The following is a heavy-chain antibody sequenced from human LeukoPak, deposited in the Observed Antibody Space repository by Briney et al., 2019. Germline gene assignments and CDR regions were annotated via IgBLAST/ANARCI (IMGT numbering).Heavy chain of an antibody. CDR1: GFTFSSYA. D-gene: IGHD5-18*01. CDR2: ISGSGGST. V-gene: IGHV3-23*01. Sequence: PGGSLRPSCAASGFTFSSYAMSWVRQAPGKGLEWVSAISGSGGSTYYADSVKGRFTISRDNSKNTLYLQMNSLRAEDTAVYYCARHLSGVTGYTYGRGIDYWGQGTLVTVSS. CDR3: ARHLSGVTGYTYGRGIDY. J-gene: IGHJ4*02.